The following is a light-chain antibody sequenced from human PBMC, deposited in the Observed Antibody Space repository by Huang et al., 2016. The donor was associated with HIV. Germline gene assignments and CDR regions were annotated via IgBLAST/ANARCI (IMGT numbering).Light chain of an antibody. Sequence: EIVLTQSPATLSVTPGEGVTLSCRASQPIASDLAWYQHRIGQSSKLLISGASTRSTGVPPRFSGSGSGSDFTLSITDLQSEDFGLYYCQQYHSWSPLTFGGGTKVEIK. V-gene: IGKV3-15*01. CDR2: GAS. CDR1: QPIASD. J-gene: IGKJ4*01. CDR3: QQYHSWSPLT.